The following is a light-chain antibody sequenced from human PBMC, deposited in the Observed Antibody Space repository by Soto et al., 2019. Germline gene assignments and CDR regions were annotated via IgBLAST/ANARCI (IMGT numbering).Light chain of an antibody. J-gene: IGKJ1*01. CDR3: QHYNSYSEA. CDR1: QSVSSY. Sequence: EIVFTQSPATLSLSPGERATLSCRASQSVSSYLAWYQQKPGQAPRLLIYDASNRATGIPARFSGSGSGTEFTRTISSLQPDDFATYYCQHYNSYSEAFGQGTKVDIK. V-gene: IGKV3-11*01. CDR2: DAS.